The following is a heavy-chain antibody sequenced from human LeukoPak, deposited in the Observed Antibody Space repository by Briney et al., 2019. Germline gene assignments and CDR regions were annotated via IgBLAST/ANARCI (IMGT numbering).Heavy chain of an antibody. CDR1: GYTLTELS. Sequence: RASVKVSCKVSGYTLTELSMHWVRQAPGKGLEWMGGFDPEDGETIYAQKFQGRVTMTEDTSTDTAYMELSSLRSEDTAVYYCATGDDYVWGSYRLEYFQHWGQGTLVTVSS. CDR2: FDPEDGET. J-gene: IGHJ1*01. CDR3: ATGDDYVWGSYRLEYFQH. V-gene: IGHV1-24*01. D-gene: IGHD3-16*02.